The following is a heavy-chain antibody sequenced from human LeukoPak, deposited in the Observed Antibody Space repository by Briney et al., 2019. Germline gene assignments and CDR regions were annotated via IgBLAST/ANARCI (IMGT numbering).Heavy chain of an antibody. CDR2: ISNVGGSK. CDR1: GFTFSDYA. D-gene: IGHD2-21*02. CDR3: AKPLSPVLTAIWWDS. Sequence: GGSLRLSCAASGFTFSDYAIHWVRQAPGKGLEWVSVISNVGGSKHYADSVKGRFTISRDNSKNTLLLQMNSLRAEDTAVYYCAKPLSPVLTAIWWDSWGQGTLVTVSS. J-gene: IGHJ4*02. V-gene: IGHV3-30-3*01.